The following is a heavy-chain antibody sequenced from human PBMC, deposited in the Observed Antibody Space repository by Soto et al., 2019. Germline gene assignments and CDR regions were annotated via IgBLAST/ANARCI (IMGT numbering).Heavy chain of an antibody. CDR2: ISYDGSNT. D-gene: IGHD6-6*01. CDR1: GFTFSSYA. Sequence: QVQLVESGGGVVQPGRSLRLSCAASGFTFSSYAMHWVRQAPGKGLEWVAVISYDGSNTYYAYSVKGRFTISRDNSKNTLYLQMNSLRAEDTAVYYCARETSLYSSSHFDYWGQGTLVTVSS. V-gene: IGHV3-30-3*01. CDR3: ARETSLYSSSHFDY. J-gene: IGHJ4*02.